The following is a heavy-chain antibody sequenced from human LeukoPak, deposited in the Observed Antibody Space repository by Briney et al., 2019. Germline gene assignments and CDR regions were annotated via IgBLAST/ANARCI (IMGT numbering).Heavy chain of an antibody. D-gene: IGHD4-11*01. J-gene: IGHJ2*01. CDR1: GYTFTSYD. CDR2: MNPNSGNT. V-gene: IGHV1-8*03. Sequence: GASEKVSCKASGYTFTSYDINWVRQATGQGLEWMGWMNPNSGNTGYAQKFQGRVTITRNTSISTAYMELSSLRSEDTAVYYCARGLDYSNSPFDLWGRGTLVTVSS. CDR3: ARGLDYSNSPFDL.